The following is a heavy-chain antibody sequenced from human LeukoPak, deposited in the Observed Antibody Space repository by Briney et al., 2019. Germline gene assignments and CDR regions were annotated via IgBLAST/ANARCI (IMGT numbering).Heavy chain of an antibody. CDR2: ISGSGGST. V-gene: IGHV3-23*01. J-gene: IGHJ5*02. Sequence: GGSLRLSCAASGFTFSSYAMSWVRQAPGKGLEWVSAISGSGGSTYYADSVKGRFTISRDNSKNTLYLQMNSLRAEDTAVYYCAKGGYSSSWLLNWFDPWGQGTLVTVSS. CDR3: AKGGYSSSWLLNWFDP. D-gene: IGHD6-13*01. CDR1: GFTFSSYA.